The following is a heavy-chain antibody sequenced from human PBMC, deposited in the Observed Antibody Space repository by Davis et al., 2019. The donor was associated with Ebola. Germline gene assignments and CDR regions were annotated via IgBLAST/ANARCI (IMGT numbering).Heavy chain of an antibody. CDR2: IYSGGTT. Sequence: GGSLRLSCAASGFTVSGNYMSWVRQAPGKGLEWVSVIYSGGTTYYADSVKGRFTISRDNSRNTLYLQMNSLRAEDTAIYYCAKDTSNIWFDIWGQGTMVTVSS. J-gene: IGHJ3*02. CDR3: AKDTSNIWFDI. CDR1: GFTVSGNY. D-gene: IGHD1-26*01. V-gene: IGHV3-53*01.